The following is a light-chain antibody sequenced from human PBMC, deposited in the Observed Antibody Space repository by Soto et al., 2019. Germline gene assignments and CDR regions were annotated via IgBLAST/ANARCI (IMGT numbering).Light chain of an antibody. CDR3: QQYGSSHTWT. CDR1: QSISSW. CDR2: AAS. V-gene: IGKV1-5*01. J-gene: IGKJ1*01. Sequence: DIQMTQSPSTLSASVGDSVTITCRSSQSISSWLAWYQQKPGKATKLMIYAASTLQSGVPDRFSGSVSGTDFTLTLSRLEPEDFAVYYCQQYGSSHTWTFGQGTKVDI.